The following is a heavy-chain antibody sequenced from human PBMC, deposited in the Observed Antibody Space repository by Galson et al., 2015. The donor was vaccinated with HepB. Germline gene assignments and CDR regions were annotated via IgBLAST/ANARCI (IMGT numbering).Heavy chain of an antibody. V-gene: IGHV1-46*03. CDR3: ARAPASGAFDI. Sequence: SVKVSCKASGYTFTSYYMHWVRQAPGQGLEWMGIINPSGGSTSYAQKFQGRVTMTRDTSTSTVYMELSSLRSKDTAVYYCARAPASGAFDIWGQGTMVTVSS. D-gene: IGHD2-2*01. CDR1: GYTFTSYY. J-gene: IGHJ3*02. CDR2: INPSGGST.